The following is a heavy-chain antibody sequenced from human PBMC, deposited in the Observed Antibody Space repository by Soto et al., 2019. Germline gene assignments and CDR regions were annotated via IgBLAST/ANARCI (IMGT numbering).Heavy chain of an antibody. Sequence: SETLSLTCTVSGGSISSGGYYWSWIRQHPGKGMEWIGYIYYSGSTYYNPSLKSRVTISVDTSKNQFSLKLSSVTAADTDVYYCSRYHFTPGYSSGRGNNWFDPWGQGTLVTVSS. D-gene: IGHD6-19*01. CDR2: IYYSGST. J-gene: IGHJ5*02. CDR1: GGSISSGGYY. V-gene: IGHV4-31*03. CDR3: SRYHFTPGYSSGRGNNWFDP.